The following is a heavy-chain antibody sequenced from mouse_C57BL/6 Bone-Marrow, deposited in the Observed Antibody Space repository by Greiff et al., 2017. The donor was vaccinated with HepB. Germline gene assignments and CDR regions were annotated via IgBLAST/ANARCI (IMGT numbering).Heavy chain of an antibody. CDR1: GYTFTDYE. D-gene: IGHD1-1*01. Sequence: LQESGAELVRPGASVTLSCKASGYTFTDYEMHWVKQTPVHGLEWIGAIDPETGGTAYNQKFTGKAILTADKSSSTAYMELRSLTSEDSAVYYYTRYYYYGSSDYWGQGTTLTVSS. CDR3: TRYYYYGSSDY. V-gene: IGHV1-15*01. J-gene: IGHJ2*01. CDR2: IDPETGGT.